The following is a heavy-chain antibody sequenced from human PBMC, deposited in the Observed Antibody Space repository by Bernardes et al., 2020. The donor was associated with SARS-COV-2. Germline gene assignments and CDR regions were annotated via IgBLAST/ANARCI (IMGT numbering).Heavy chain of an antibody. V-gene: IGHV3-30*03. D-gene: IGHD3-10*01. CDR3: ARGHYYYTSGSAWVEY. CDR2: TPSNGRSE. Sequence: SLRLSCAASGFTLRWYDMHWVRQAPGKGLEWVAVTPSNGRSEHYVDSVRGRFTISRDNSKNMLNLHMNGLTVEDTAVYFCARGHYYYTSGSAWVEYWGQGTLVTVSS. CDR1: GFTLRWYD. J-gene: IGHJ4*02.